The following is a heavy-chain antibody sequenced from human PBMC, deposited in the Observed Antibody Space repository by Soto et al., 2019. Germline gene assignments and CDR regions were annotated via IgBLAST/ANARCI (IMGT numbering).Heavy chain of an antibody. CDR1: GFAVSSNY. V-gene: IGHV3-66*01. CDR3: ARSRTGTTYGGMDV. Sequence: EVQLVEAGGDLVQPGGSLRLSCAASGFAVSSNYMTCVRQAPGKGLEWVSVIHSGGDTHYADSVRGRFTISRDNSKNTRYLQMNSLRAEDTAVYYCARSRTGTTYGGMDVWGPGTTVTVYS. CDR2: IHSGGDT. J-gene: IGHJ6*02. D-gene: IGHD1-7*01.